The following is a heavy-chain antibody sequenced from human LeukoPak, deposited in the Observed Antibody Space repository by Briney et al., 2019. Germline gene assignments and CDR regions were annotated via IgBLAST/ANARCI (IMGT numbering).Heavy chain of an antibody. Sequence: SETLSLTCTVSGGSISSSSYYWGWIRQPPGKGLEWIGSIYYSGSTYYNPSLKSRVTISVDTSKNQFSLKLSSVTAADTAVYYCARHVHSVVEWLFSPYCYYYGMDVWGQGTTVTVSS. D-gene: IGHD3-3*01. J-gene: IGHJ6*02. V-gene: IGHV4-39*01. CDR2: IYYSGST. CDR3: ARHVHSVVEWLFSPYCYYYGMDV. CDR1: GGSISSSSYY.